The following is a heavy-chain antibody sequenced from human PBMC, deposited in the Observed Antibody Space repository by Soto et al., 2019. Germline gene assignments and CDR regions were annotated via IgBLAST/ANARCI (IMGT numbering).Heavy chain of an antibody. CDR3: AAYYDYVWGSYQALDY. D-gene: IGHD3-16*02. CDR2: IYPGDSDT. J-gene: IGHJ4*02. Sequence: PGESLKISCKASGYRFSTYWIGWVRQRPGKGPEWMAIIYPGDSDTRENPSFQGQVTISADKSSNTVHLQWRSLKASDTAMYYCAAYYDYVWGSYQALDYWGQGTLVTVSS. CDR1: GYRFSTYW. V-gene: IGHV5-51*01.